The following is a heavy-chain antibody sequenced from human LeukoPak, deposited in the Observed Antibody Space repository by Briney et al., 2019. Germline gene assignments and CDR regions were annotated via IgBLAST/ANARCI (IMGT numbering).Heavy chain of an antibody. J-gene: IGHJ4*02. CDR1: GGSISSYY. CDR3: ARHHFDSSGYYHHDY. V-gene: IGHV4-59*08. Sequence: PSETLSLTCAVSGGSISSYYWSWIRQPPGKGLEWIGYIYYSGSTNNNPSLKSRVTISVDTSKNQLSLKLSSVTAADTAVYYCARHHFDSSGYYHHDYWGQGTLVTVSS. D-gene: IGHD3-22*01. CDR2: IYYSGST.